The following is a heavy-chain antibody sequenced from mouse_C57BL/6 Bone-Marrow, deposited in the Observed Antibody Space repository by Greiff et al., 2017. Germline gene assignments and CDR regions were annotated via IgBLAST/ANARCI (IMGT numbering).Heavy chain of an antibody. CDR3: ASSGGNWFLFDY. J-gene: IGHJ2*01. CDR1: GYAFTNYL. D-gene: IGHD2-1*01. CDR2: INPGRGGT. Sequence: QVQLQQSGAELVRPGTSVTVSCKASGYAFTNYLIEWVKQRPGQGLEWIGVINPGRGGTNYTEKFKGKATLTADKSSSTAYMQLSSLTSEDSAVYFCASSGGNWFLFDYWGQGTTLTVSS. V-gene: IGHV1-54*01.